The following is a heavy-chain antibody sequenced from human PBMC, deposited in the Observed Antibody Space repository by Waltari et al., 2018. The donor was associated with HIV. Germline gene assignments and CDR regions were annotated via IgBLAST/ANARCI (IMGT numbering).Heavy chain of an antibody. CDR1: GGSISSYY. D-gene: IGHD3-22*01. CDR2: ICYSGST. CDR3: ASSLGYDSSGYYDY. V-gene: IGHV4-59*01. Sequence: QVQLQESGPGLVKPSETLSLTCTVSGGSISSYYWSWIRQPPGKGLEWIGYICYSGSTNYNPSLKSRVTISVDTSKNQFSLKLSSVTAADTAVYYCASSLGYDSSGYYDYWGQGTLVTVSS. J-gene: IGHJ4*02.